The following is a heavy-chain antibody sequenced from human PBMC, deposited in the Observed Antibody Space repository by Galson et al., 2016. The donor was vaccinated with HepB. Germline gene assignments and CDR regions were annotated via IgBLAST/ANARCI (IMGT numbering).Heavy chain of an antibody. CDR1: GFTFTHHQ. CDR3: ARDLSGPDY. CDR2: IEPDGSRP. V-gene: IGHV3-74*01. J-gene: IGHJ4*02. Sequence: SLRLSCATSGFTFTHHQMHWVRQVPGKGLVWVSRIEPDGSRPIYADSVKGRFTISRDNAENTLYLQMNSLRADDTAVYYCARDLSGPDYLGQGTLVTFSS.